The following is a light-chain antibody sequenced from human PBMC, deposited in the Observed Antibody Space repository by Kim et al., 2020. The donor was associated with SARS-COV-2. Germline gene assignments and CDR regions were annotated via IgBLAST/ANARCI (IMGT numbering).Light chain of an antibody. V-gene: IGKV3-20*01. Sequence: PGERVTLSCRASQSVSASYLAWYQQKPGQAPRLLIYDASSRATGIPDRFSGSGSATDFTLTISRLGPEDSAVYYCQYYGSPPITFGQGTRLEIK. CDR2: DAS. CDR3: QYYGSPPIT. J-gene: IGKJ5*01. CDR1: QSVSASY.